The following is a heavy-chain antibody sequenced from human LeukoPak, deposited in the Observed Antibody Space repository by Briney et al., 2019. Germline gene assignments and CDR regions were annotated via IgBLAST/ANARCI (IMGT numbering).Heavy chain of an antibody. Sequence: GGSLRLSCAASGFTFSSYEMNWVRQAPGKGLEWVSYISSSGSTIYYADSVKGRFTISRDNAKNSLYLQMNSLRAEDTAVYYCARDRDYGDYEGMDVWGKGTTVTVSS. CDR3: ARDRDYGDYEGMDV. D-gene: IGHD4-17*01. J-gene: IGHJ6*04. CDR2: ISSSGSTI. CDR1: GFTFSSYE. V-gene: IGHV3-48*03.